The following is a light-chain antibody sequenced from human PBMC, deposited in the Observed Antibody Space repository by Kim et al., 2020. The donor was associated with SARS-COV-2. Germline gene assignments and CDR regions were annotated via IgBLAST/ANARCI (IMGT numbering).Light chain of an antibody. CDR1: QGIYNY. J-gene: IGKJ4*01. CDR3: QQYNAYPLT. CDR2: DAS. V-gene: IGKV1-16*02. Sequence: ASVGDRITITCRASQGIYNYLAWFQKKPGKAPKSLIYDASSLQSGVPSKFRGSGSGTDFTLTINNLQPEDFATYYCQQYNAYPLTFGGGTKVEIK.